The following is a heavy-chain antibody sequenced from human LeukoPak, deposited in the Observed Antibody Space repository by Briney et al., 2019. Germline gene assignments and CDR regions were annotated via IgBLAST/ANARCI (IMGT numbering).Heavy chain of an antibody. CDR2: ISSSSSTI. CDR3: VRSAFLTTEFYFDY. J-gene: IGHJ4*01. D-gene: IGHD4-11*01. Sequence: GGSLRLSCAASGFTFSSYSMNWVRQAPGKGLEWVSYISSSSSTIYYADSVKGRFTISRDNAKNSLYLQMNSLRAEDTAVYYCVRSAFLTTEFYFDYWGHGTLVTVSS. CDR1: GFTFSSYS. V-gene: IGHV3-48*01.